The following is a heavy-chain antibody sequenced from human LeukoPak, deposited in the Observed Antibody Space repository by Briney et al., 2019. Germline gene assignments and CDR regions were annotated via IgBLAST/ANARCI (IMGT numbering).Heavy chain of an antibody. CDR1: GFTFSSYA. D-gene: IGHD2-21*02. V-gene: IGHV3-30*04. Sequence: GGSLRLSCAASGFTFSSYAMHWVRQAPGKGLEWVAVISYDGSNKYYADSVKGRFTISRGNSKNTLYLQMNSLRAEDTAVYYCATASVTAYDYWGQGTLVTVSS. J-gene: IGHJ4*02. CDR3: ATASVTAYDY. CDR2: ISYDGSNK.